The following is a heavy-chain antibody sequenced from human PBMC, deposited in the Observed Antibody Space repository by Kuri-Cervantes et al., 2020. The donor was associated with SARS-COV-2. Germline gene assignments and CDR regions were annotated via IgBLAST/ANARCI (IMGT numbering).Heavy chain of an antibody. J-gene: IGHJ4*02. V-gene: IGHV3-33*08. CDR3: ARDTVRGVIRYYFDY. D-gene: IGHD3-16*02. Sequence: GGSLRLSCAASGFTFSSYGMHWVRQAPGKGLEWAAVIWYDGSNKYYADSVKGRFTISRDNSKNTLYLQMNSLRAEDTAVYYCARDTVRGVIRYYFDYWGQGTLVTVSS. CDR1: GFTFSSYG. CDR2: IWYDGSNK.